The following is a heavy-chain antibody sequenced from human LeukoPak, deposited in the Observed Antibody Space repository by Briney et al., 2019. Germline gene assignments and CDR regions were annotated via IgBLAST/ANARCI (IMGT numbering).Heavy chain of an antibody. Sequence: SETLSLTCTVSGYSISSGYYWGWIRQPPGKGLEWIGSIYHSGSTYYNPSLKSRVTISVDTSKNQFSLKLSSVTAADTAVYYCARGHYYDSSGYYFYFDYWGQGTLVTVSS. D-gene: IGHD3-22*01. CDR3: ARGHYYDSSGYYFYFDY. V-gene: IGHV4-38-2*02. CDR2: IYHSGST. CDR1: GYSISSGYY. J-gene: IGHJ4*02.